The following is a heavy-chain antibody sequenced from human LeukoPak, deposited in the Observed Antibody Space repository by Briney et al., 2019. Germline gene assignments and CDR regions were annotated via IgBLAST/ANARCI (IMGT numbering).Heavy chain of an antibody. Sequence: SETLSLTCTVSGGPISTYYWSWIRQPPGKGLEWVGYIYYSGITNYNPSLKSRVTISVDTSKNQFSLKLSSATAADTAVYYCARDSGYGSFDYWGQGSLVTVSS. CDR1: GGPISTYY. V-gene: IGHV4-59*01. CDR2: IYYSGIT. J-gene: IGHJ4*02. D-gene: IGHD5-12*01. CDR3: ARDSGYGSFDY.